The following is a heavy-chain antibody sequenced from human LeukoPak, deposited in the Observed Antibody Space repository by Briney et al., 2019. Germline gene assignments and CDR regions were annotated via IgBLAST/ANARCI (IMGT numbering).Heavy chain of an antibody. CDR2: IDPNTGGT. J-gene: IGHJ5*02. Sequence: ASVKVSCKTSGYTFSRYGLSWLRQAPGQGLEWMGWIDPNTGGTNYAQKFQGRVTMTRDTSISTAFMELSRLRSDDTAVYYCAREAAAALRYWFDPWGQGTLVTVSS. V-gene: IGHV1-2*02. CDR3: AREAAAALRYWFDP. D-gene: IGHD6-13*01. CDR1: GYTFSRYG.